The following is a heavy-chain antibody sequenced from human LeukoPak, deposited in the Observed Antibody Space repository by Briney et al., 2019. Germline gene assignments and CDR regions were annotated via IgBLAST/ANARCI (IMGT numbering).Heavy chain of an antibody. CDR1: GYTFTSYA. V-gene: IGHV1-3*01. Sequence: ASVKVSCKASGYTFTSYAMHWVRQAPGQRLEWMGWINAGNGNTKYSQKFQGRVTITRDTSASTAYMELSSLRSEDTAVYYCARDWWGYDVLTGDNWFDPWGQGTLVTVSS. CDR2: INAGNGNT. CDR3: ARDWWGYDVLTGDNWFDP. D-gene: IGHD3-9*01. J-gene: IGHJ5*02.